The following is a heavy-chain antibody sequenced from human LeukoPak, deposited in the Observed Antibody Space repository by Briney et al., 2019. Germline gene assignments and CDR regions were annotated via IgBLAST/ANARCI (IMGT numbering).Heavy chain of an antibody. CDR1: GFTFSSYS. CDR3: AKVGSYSSSDSFDY. CDR2: ISSSSSYI. J-gene: IGHJ4*02. D-gene: IGHD6-6*01. V-gene: IGHV3-21*04. Sequence: GGSLRLSCAASGFTFSSYSMNWVRQAPGKGLEWVSSISSSSSYIYYADSVKGRFTISRDNSKNTLYLQMNSLRAEDTAVYYCAKVGSYSSSDSFDYWGQGTLVTVSS.